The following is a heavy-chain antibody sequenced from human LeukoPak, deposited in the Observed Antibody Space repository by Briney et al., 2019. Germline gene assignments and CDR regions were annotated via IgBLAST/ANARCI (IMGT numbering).Heavy chain of an antibody. Sequence: SVKVSCKASGGTFSSYAISWVRQAPGQGLEWMGRIIPIFGTANYAQKFQGRVTITTDESTSTAYMELSSLRSEDTAVYYCARGGTAMVTGAIYYYYYMDVWGKGTTVTVSS. CDR1: GGTFSSYA. V-gene: IGHV1-69*05. CDR2: IIPIFGTA. J-gene: IGHJ6*03. D-gene: IGHD5-18*01. CDR3: ARGGTAMVTGAIYYYYYMDV.